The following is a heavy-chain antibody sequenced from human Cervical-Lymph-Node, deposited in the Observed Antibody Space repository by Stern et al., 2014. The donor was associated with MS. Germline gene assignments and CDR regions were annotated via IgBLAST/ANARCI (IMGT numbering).Heavy chain of an antibody. CDR1: GGSISSGGYY. D-gene: IGHD3-22*01. CDR3: AAIDSSGYSHAFDI. Sequence: QVHLQESGPGLVMPPQTLSLTCTVSGGSISSGGYYWSWIRQHPGKGLEWIGYIYYSGSTYYNPSLKSRVTISVDTSKNQFSLKLSSVTAADTAVYYCAAIDSSGYSHAFDIGGQGTMVTVSS. CDR2: IYYSGST. J-gene: IGHJ3*02. V-gene: IGHV4-31*03.